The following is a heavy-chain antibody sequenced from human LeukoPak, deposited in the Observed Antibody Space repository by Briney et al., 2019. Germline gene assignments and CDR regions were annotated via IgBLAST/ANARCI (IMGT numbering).Heavy chain of an antibody. V-gene: IGHV4-39*07. Sequence: SETLSLTCTVSGGSISSSSFFWAWIRQPPGKGLEWIGEINHSGSTNYNPSLKSRVTISVDTSKNQFSLKLSSVTAADTAVYYCARSPEGFPSELGYCTNGVCYRTQLFDYWGQGTLVTVSS. CDR2: INHSGST. CDR1: GGSISSSSFF. CDR3: ARSPEGFPSELGYCTNGVCYRTQLFDY. D-gene: IGHD2-8*01. J-gene: IGHJ4*02.